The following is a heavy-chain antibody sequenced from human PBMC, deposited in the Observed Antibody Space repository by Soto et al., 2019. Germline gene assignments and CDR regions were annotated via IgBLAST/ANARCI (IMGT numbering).Heavy chain of an antibody. CDR3: APSRGIRFDP. CDR1: GGTFSSYT. J-gene: IGHJ5*02. Sequence: QVQLVQSGAEVKKPGSSVKVSCKASGGTFSSYTISWVRQAPGQGLEWMGRIIPILGIANYAQKFQGRVTITADKSTSTAYMERSSVRSEDTGVYYCAPSRGIRFDPWGQGTLVTVSS. V-gene: IGHV1-69*02. D-gene: IGHD3-16*01. CDR2: IIPILGIA.